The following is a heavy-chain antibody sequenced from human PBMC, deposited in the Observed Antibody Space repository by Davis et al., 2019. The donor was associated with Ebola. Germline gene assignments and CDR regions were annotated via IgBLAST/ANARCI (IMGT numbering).Heavy chain of an antibody. CDR3: VRRFDS. Sequence: PSETLSLTCTVSGGSIATSSYYWGWIRQPPGRGLEWIGNINHSGRTSYNPSLTSRLTISLDTSKNQFSLRLSSVTAADTALYYCVRRFDSWGQGILVTVSS. CDR1: GGSIATSSYY. V-gene: IGHV4-39*01. CDR2: INHSGRT. J-gene: IGHJ5*01.